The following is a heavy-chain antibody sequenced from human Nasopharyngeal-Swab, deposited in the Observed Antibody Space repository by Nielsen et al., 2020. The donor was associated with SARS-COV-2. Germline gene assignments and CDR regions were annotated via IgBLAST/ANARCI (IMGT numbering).Heavy chain of an antibody. CDR1: GFTFSSCA. CDR3: ARDVGPVEMATMKD. V-gene: IGHV3-30-3*01. J-gene: IGHJ4*02. CDR2: ISYDGSNK. Sequence: GESLKISCAASGFTFSSCAMHWVRQAPGKGLEWVAVISYDGSNKYYADSVKGRFTISRDNSKNTLYLQMNSLRAEDTAVYYCARDVGPVEMATMKDWGQGTLVTVSS. D-gene: IGHD5-24*01.